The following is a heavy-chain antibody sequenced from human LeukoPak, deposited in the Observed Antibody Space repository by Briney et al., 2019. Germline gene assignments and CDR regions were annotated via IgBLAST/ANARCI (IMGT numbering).Heavy chain of an antibody. Sequence: GGSLRLSCAASGFSFSSYGMHWVRQAPGKGLEWVSLIYSGGSTYYADSVKGRFTISRDNSKNSLYLQMNSLRAEDTAVYYCARDQINGGNSDYWGQGTLVTVSS. CDR1: GFSFSSYG. V-gene: IGHV3-NL1*01. CDR3: ARDQINGGNSDY. J-gene: IGHJ4*02. CDR2: IYSGGST. D-gene: IGHD4-23*01.